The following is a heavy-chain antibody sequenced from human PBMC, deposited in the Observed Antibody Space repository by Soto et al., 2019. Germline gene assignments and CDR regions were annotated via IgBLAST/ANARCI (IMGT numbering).Heavy chain of an antibody. CDR3: ARDTGYSSGWYVY. D-gene: IGHD6-19*01. CDR2: IIPILGIA. Sequence: SVKVSCKASGGTFSSYTISWVRQAPGQGLEWMGRIIPILGIANYAQKFQGRVTITADKSTSTAYMELSSLRSEDTAVYYCARDTGYSSGWYVYWGQGTLVTVSS. J-gene: IGHJ4*02. CDR1: GGTFSSYT. V-gene: IGHV1-69*04.